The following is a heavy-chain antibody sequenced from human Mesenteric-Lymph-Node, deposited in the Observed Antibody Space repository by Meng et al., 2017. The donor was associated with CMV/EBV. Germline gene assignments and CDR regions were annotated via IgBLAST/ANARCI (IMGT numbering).Heavy chain of an antibody. D-gene: IGHD2-21*01. Sequence: ASVKVSCKASGYTFTSYGISWVRQAPGQGLEWMGWISAYNGNTNYAQKLQGRVTMTTDTSTSTAYMELRSLRSDDTAVYYCAKAYCGNDCYYLGPWGQGTLVTVSS. V-gene: IGHV1-18*01. CDR3: AKAYCGNDCYYLGP. J-gene: IGHJ5*02. CDR1: GYTFTSYG. CDR2: ISAYNGNT.